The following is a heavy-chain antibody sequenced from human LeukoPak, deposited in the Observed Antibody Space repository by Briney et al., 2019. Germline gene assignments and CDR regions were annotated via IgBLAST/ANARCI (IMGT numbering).Heavy chain of an antibody. CDR2: ISAYNGNT. CDR1: GYTFTIYG. CDR3: ARGWDYGDTKNRDDY. Sequence: SGKVSCKASGYTFTIYGISWVRQAPGQGLDWIGWISAYNGNTNYAQKLQGRVTMTTDTSTSTAYMELRSLRSEDTAVYYCARGWDYGDTKNRDDYWGQGTLVTVSS. V-gene: IGHV1-18*01. D-gene: IGHD4-17*01. J-gene: IGHJ4*02.